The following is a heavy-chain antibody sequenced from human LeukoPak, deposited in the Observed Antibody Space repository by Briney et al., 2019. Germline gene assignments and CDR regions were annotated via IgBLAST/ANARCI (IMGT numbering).Heavy chain of an antibody. V-gene: IGHV3-23*01. D-gene: IGHD6-19*01. Sequence: HSGGSLRLSCAASGFTFSSFAMNWGRQAPGKGLEWVSTISGRGDGTYYADSVKGRFTISRDNSKNTLILQMNSLRAEDTAVYYCAKDREQWRVGGALDIWGQGTMVTVSS. CDR3: AKDREQWRVGGALDI. CDR2: ISGRGDGT. CDR1: GFTFSSFA. J-gene: IGHJ3*02.